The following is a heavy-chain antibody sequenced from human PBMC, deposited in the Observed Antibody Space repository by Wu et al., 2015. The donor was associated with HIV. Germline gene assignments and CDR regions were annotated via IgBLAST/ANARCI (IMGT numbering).Heavy chain of an antibody. J-gene: IGHJ6*02. CDR2: MNPNSYDA. Sequence: QVQLVQSGAEVKRPGASVKVSCKASGYTFTNYYIHWLRQAPGQGLEWMGWMNPNSYDASHAQKFQGRVSMTRDTSINTAYMELSSLTSEDTAVYYCGRRGSWGDRTTIIRGGVDVWGQGTTVSVSS. CDR3: GRRGSWGDRTTIIRGGVDV. D-gene: IGHD3-10*01. V-gene: IGHV1-2*02. CDR1: GYTFTNYY.